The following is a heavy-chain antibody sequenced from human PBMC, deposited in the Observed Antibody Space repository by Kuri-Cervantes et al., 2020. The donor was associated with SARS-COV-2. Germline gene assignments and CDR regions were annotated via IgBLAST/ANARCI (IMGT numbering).Heavy chain of an antibody. CDR2: ISYDGSTK. CDR3: ARDSVVVPAASYYYYGMDV. V-gene: IGHV3-30*04. CDR1: GFTFSNYA. J-gene: IGHJ6*02. Sequence: GESLKISCAASGFTFSNYAMHWVRQAPGKGLEWVAVISYDGSTKYYADSVKGRFTLSRDTPKNTLFLQMNSLRAEDTAVYYCARDSVVVPAASYYYYGMDVWGQGTTVTVSS. D-gene: IGHD2-2*01.